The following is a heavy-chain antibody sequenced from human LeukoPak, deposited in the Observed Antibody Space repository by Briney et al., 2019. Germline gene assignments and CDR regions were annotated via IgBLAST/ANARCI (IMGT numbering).Heavy chain of an antibody. V-gene: IGHV1-8*03. D-gene: IGHD5-12*01. CDR1: GYTFTSYY. CDR2: MNPNSGNT. CDR3: ARGTVATITGIDY. Sequence: GASVKVSCKASGYTFTSYYINWVRQAAGQGREWMGWMNPNSGNTGYAQKFQGRVTITRDTSARTAYMELSSLRSEDMAVYYCARGTVATITGIDYWGQGTLVTVSS. J-gene: IGHJ4*02.